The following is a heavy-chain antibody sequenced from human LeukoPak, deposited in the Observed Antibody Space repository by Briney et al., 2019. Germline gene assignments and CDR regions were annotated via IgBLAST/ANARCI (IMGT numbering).Heavy chain of an antibody. J-gene: IGHJ6*03. CDR1: GYTFTSYA. D-gene: IGHD3-3*01. CDR3: ARDRDNDFWSGYYNYYYYYMDV. V-gene: IGHV1-18*01. CDR2: INPNSGGT. Sequence: ASVKVSCKASGYTFTSYAISWVRQAPGQGLEWMGWINPNSGGTNYAQKFQGRVTMTTDTSTSTAYMELRSLRSDDTAVYYCARDRDNDFWSGYYNYYYYYMDVWGKGTTVTVSS.